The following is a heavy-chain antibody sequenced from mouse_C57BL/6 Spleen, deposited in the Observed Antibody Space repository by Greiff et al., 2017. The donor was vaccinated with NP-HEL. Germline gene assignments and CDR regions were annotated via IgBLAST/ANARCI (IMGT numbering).Heavy chain of an antibody. CDR1: GYTFTSYW. J-gene: IGHJ2*01. D-gene: IGHD1-1*01. Sequence: VQLQQSGTELVKPGASVKLSCKASGYTFTSYWMHWVKQRPGQGLEWIGDINPSNGGTNYNEKFKGKATLTVDKSSSTAYMQLSSLTSEDSAVYYCARADYDGSRDFDYWGQGTTLTVSS. CDR3: ARADYDGSRDFDY. V-gene: IGHV1-53*01. CDR2: INPSNGGT.